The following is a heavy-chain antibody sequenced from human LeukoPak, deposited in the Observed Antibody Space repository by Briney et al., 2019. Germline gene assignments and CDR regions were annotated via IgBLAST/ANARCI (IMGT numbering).Heavy chain of an antibody. CDR2: IYSGGST. Sequence: GGSLRLSCAASGFTVSSNYMSWVRQAPGKGLEWVSVIYSGGSTYYADSVKGRFTISRDNSKNTLYLQMNSLRAEDTAVYYCARAPGGSYPRAFDYWGQGTLVTVSS. J-gene: IGHJ4*02. V-gene: IGHV3-53*01. D-gene: IGHD1-26*01. CDR1: GFTVSSNY. CDR3: ARAPGGSYPRAFDY.